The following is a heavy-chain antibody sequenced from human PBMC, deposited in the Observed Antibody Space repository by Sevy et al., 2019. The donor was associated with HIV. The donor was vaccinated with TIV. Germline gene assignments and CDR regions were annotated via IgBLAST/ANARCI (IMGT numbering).Heavy chain of an antibody. CDR2: ISSDGMKK. Sequence: GGSLRLSCAASGFMFSNYGMHWVRQAPGKGLQWVAVISSDGMKKYFADSVKGRFIISRDNSRNTLYLQMNSLGADDSAVYYCVKGGGPQGFIGYSYGFVYFDYWGQGALVTVSS. D-gene: IGHD5-18*01. J-gene: IGHJ4*02. CDR1: GFMFSNYG. V-gene: IGHV3-30*18. CDR3: VKGGGPQGFIGYSYGFVYFDY.